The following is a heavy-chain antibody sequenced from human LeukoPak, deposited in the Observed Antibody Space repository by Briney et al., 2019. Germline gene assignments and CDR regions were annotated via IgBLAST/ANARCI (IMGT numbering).Heavy chain of an antibody. CDR3: ARLYSSSSGLRASDY. D-gene: IGHD6-6*01. Sequence: GRSLRLSCAASGFTFSSYGMHWVRQAPGKGLEWVALISFDGSNQYYADSVKGRFTLSRDNAENSVHLQMISLRAEDTAVYYCARLYSSSSGLRASDYWGQGTLVTVSS. J-gene: IGHJ4*02. CDR2: ISFDGSNQ. V-gene: IGHV3-30*03. CDR1: GFTFSSYG.